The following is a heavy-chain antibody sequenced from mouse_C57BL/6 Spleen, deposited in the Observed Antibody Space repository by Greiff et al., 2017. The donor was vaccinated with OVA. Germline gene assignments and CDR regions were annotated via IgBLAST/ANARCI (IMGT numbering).Heavy chain of an antibody. CDR3: ARRYYSNYYAMDY. J-gene: IGHJ4*01. D-gene: IGHD2-5*01. Sequence: LEESGAELARPGASVKLSCTASGYTFTSYGISWVKQRTGQGLEWIGEIYPRSGNTYYNEKFKGKATLTADKSSSTAYMELRSLTSEDSAVYFCARRYYSNYYAMDYWGQGTSVTVSS. CDR1: GYTFTSYG. V-gene: IGHV1-81*01. CDR2: IYPRSGNT.